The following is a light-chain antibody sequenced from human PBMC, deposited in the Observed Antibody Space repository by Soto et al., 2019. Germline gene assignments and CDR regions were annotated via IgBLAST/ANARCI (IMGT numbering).Light chain of an antibody. Sequence: QSALTQPASVSGSTGQSITSSCTGTSSDVGGSNYVSWYQQHPGKAPKLMIYDVNNRPSGISNRFSGSKSGNTASLTISGLQAEDEADYYCSSYRSGSTLVFGGGTKLTVL. V-gene: IGLV2-14*03. CDR3: SSYRSGSTLV. CDR1: SSDVGGSNY. J-gene: IGLJ2*01. CDR2: DVN.